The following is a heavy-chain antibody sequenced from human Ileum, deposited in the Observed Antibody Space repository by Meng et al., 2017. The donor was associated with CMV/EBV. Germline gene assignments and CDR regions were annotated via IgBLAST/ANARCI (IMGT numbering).Heavy chain of an antibody. CDR2: INHSGST. J-gene: IGHJ4*02. CDR1: GGSFSGYY. CDR3: ARGTRGLRKDFDY. D-gene: IGHD4-17*01. V-gene: IGHV4-34*01. Sequence: QWHLPECGAGPLKPSETLSLTCAVYGGSFSGYYWSWIRQPPGKGLEWIGEINHSGSTNYNPSLKSRVTISVDTSKNQFSLKLSSVTAADTAVYYCARGTRGLRKDFDYWGQGTLVTVSS.